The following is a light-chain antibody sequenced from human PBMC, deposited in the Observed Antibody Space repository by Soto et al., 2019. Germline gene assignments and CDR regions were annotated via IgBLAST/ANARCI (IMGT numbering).Light chain of an antibody. CDR1: SSDVGAYNY. Sequence: QSALTQPASVSGSPGQSIAISCTGTSSDVGAYNYVSWYQHHPGKAPELIIYSVSHRPSGVSDRFSGSKSGNTASLTISGLQPEDEADYYCCSSTGSDIHYVFGAGTKLTVL. J-gene: IGLJ1*01. V-gene: IGLV2-14*03. CDR3: CSSTGSDIHYV. CDR2: SVS.